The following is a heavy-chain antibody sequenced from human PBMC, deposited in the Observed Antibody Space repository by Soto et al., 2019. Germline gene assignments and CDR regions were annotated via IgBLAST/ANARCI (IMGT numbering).Heavy chain of an antibody. V-gene: IGHV1-8*01. CDR1: GYTFTSYG. CDR3: ARRYYDFWSGYSYYFDY. D-gene: IGHD3-3*01. Sequence: GASVKVSCKASGYTFTSYGISWVRQAPGQGLEWMGWMNPNNGNTSYAQKLQGRVTMTRNTSISTAYMELRSLRSEDTAVYYCARRYYDFWSGYSYYFDYWGQGTLVIVSS. J-gene: IGHJ4*02. CDR2: MNPNNGNT.